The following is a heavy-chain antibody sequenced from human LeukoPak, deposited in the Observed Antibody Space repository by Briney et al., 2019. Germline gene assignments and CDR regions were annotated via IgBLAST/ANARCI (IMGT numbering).Heavy chain of an antibody. V-gene: IGHV3-21*01. CDR1: GFTFSSYS. CDR3: ARTGVPAAIPGNWVWFDP. D-gene: IGHD2-2*02. CDR2: ISSSSSYI. J-gene: IGHJ5*02. Sequence: GGSLRLSCAASGFTFSSYSMNWVRQAPGKGLEWVSSISSSSSYIYYADSVKGRFTISRDNAKNSLYLQMNSLRAEDTAVYYCARTGVPAAIPGNWVWFDPWGQGTLVTVSS.